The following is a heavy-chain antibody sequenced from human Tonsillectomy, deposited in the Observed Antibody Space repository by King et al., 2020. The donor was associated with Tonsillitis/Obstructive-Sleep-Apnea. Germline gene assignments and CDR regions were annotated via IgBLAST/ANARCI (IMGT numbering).Heavy chain of an antibody. CDR3: ARVVSGVEHWLIPDF. J-gene: IGHJ4*02. V-gene: IGHV1-2*02. CDR2: INPDSGGT. CDR1: GYTFTGYY. Sequence: QLVQSGAEVKKPGASVKVSCKASGYTFTGYYIHWVRQAPGQGLEWMGWINPDSGGTNYAQKFQGRVTMTRDTSISTVYMELSRLKSDDTAVFYFARVVSGVEHWLIPDFWGQGTLVTGSS. D-gene: IGHD6-19*01.